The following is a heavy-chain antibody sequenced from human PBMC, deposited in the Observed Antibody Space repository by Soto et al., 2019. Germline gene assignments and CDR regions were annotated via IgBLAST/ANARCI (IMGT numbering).Heavy chain of an antibody. CDR1: GGSISSSSYY. CDR2: IYYSGST. Sequence: QLQLQESGPGLVKPSETLSLTCTVSGGSISSSSYYWGWIRQPPGKGLEWIGSIYYSGSTYYNPAPKSRVTISVGTSKNQVSLKLTCVTAADTALYYCARQFADYGDYAWFGPCAQGTLVAVSS. CDR3: ARQFADYGDYAWFGP. J-gene: IGHJ5*02. D-gene: IGHD4-17*01. V-gene: IGHV4-39*01.